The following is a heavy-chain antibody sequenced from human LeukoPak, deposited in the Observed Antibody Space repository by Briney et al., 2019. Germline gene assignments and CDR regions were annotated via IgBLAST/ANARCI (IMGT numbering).Heavy chain of an antibody. D-gene: IGHD3-22*01. CDR1: GFTFSSYA. Sequence: GGSLRLSCAASGFTFSSYAMHWVRQAPGKGLEWVAVISYDGSNKYYTDSVKGRFTISRDNAKNSLYLQMNSLRAEDTALYYCAKGPYCYDSSGGFDYWGQGTLVTVSS. J-gene: IGHJ4*02. V-gene: IGHV3-30-3*01. CDR3: AKGPYCYDSSGGFDY. CDR2: ISYDGSNK.